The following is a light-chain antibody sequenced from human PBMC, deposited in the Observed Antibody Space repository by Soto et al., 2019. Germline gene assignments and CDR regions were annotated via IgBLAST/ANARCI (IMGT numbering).Light chain of an antibody. CDR1: QNVGSRY. CDR2: GTS. Sequence: EMVLTHSPGTLSLSPGERATLSCRASQNVGSRYLAWYQQKPGQAPRLLIYGTSNRATGIPDRFSGSGSGTDFTLTISRLEPEDFAVYYCQQHGRSPCTYGQGTRLEIX. J-gene: IGKJ1*01. V-gene: IGKV3-20*01. CDR3: QQHGRSPCT.